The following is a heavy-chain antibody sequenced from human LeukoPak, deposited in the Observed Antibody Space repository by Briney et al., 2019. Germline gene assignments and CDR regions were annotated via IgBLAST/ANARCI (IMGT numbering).Heavy chain of an antibody. CDR2: IRYDGSNK. D-gene: IGHD5-18*01. V-gene: IGHV3-30*02. J-gene: IGHJ3*02. Sequence: GGSLRLSCAASGFTFSSYGMHWVRQAPGKGVEGVAFIRYDGSNKYYADSVKGRFTISRDNSKNTLYLQMNSLRAEDTAVYYCAKDLSRYSYGYNAFDIWGQGTMVTVSS. CDR3: AKDLSRYSYGYNAFDI. CDR1: GFTFSSYG.